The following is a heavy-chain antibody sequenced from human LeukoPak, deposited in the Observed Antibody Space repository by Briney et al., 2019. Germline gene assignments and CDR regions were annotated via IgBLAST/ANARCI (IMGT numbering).Heavy chain of an antibody. CDR2: LHTDNDDA. Sequence: ASVKVSCQASGYTFASPDIIWVRQATGQGLEYMGWLHTDNDDAGYADKFQGRLNLTRDSSTSTAYLELNSLTFDDTAVYYCARGGAAAVTSGFDHWGRGTQVTVSA. D-gene: IGHD6-13*01. J-gene: IGHJ4*01. CDR3: ARGGAAAVTSGFDH. CDR1: GYTFASPD. V-gene: IGHV1-8*01.